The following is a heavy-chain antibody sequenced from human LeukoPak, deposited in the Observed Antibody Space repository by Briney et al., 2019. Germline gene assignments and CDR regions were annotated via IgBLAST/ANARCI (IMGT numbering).Heavy chain of an antibody. V-gene: IGHV3-23*01. D-gene: IGHD2-15*01. CDR2: ISGSGDNT. CDR1: GFTFSSYW. CDR3: AKGSVAAAATPWFLY. J-gene: IGHJ4*02. Sequence: GGSLRLSCAASGFTFSSYWMSWVRRAPGKGLEWVSTISGSGDNTHYADSVKGRFTVSRDNSKDTLYLQMNSLRVEDTAIYYCAKGSVAAAATPWFLYWGQGTLVTVSS.